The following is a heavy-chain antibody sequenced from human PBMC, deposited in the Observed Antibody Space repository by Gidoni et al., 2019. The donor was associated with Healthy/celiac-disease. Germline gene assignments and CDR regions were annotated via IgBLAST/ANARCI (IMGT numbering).Heavy chain of an antibody. D-gene: IGHD6-13*01. Sequence: EVQLVQSGAEVKKPGESLRISCKGSGYSFTSYWISWVRQMPGKGLEWMGRIDPSDSYTTYRPSFQGHVTISADKSISTAYLQWSSLKASDTAMYYCARQSAAAGPVYYYYGMDVWGQGTTVTVSS. CDR1: GYSFTSYW. CDR2: IDPSDSYT. V-gene: IGHV5-10-1*03. CDR3: ARQSAAAGPVYYYYGMDV. J-gene: IGHJ6*02.